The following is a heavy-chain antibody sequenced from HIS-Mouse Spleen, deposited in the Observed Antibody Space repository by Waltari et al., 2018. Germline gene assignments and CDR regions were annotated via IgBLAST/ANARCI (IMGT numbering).Heavy chain of an antibody. CDR1: GGSISSSSYY. D-gene: IGHD2-8*01. CDR2: VYYRGSS. Sequence: QLQLQESGPGLVKPSETLSLTCTVSGGSISSSSYYWGWIRQPPWKGLEWIGSVYYRGSSDYHQSLKGRVTISVDTSKNQFSLKLSSVTAADTAVYYCARDSWAYAIEYFQHWGQGTLVTVSS. CDR3: ARDSWAYAIEYFQH. V-gene: IGHV4-39*07. J-gene: IGHJ1*01.